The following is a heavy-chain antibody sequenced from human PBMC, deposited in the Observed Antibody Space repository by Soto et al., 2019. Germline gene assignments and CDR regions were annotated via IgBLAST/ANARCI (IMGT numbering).Heavy chain of an antibody. V-gene: IGHV1-69*01. CDR3: ARRSTTYYYDSSGYYYGY. J-gene: IGHJ4*02. CDR1: GGTFSRHA. D-gene: IGHD3-22*01. CDR2: IIPIFGTA. Sequence: QVQLVQSGAEVRKPGSSVKVSCKASGGTFSRHAISWVRQAPGQGLEWMGGIIPIFGTANYAQKFQGRVTITADESTSTAYMELSSLRSEDTAVYYCARRSTTYYYDSSGYYYGYWGQGTLVTVSS.